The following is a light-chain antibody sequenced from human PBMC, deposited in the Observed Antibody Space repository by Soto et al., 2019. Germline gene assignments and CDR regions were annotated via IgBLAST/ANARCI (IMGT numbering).Light chain of an antibody. CDR1: QGISSS. CDR2: AAY. Sequence: DIQLTQSPSFLSASVGDRITITCRASQGISSSLAWYQQKPGKAPKLLIYAAYTLESGVPSRFSGSGLGTEFTLTISSLQPEDFATYYCQQLNSYPLSCGGGTQVEIK. J-gene: IGKJ4*01. CDR3: QQLNSYPLS. V-gene: IGKV1-9*01.